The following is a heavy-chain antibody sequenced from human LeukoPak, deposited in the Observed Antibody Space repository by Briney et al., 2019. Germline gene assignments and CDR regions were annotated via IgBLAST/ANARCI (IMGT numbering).Heavy chain of an antibody. CDR1: GFTFSSYA. Sequence: GRSLRLSCAASGFTFSSYAMHWVRQAPGKGLEWVAVISYDGSNKYYADSVKGRFTISRDNSKNTLYLQMNSLRAEDTAVYYCASQFCTPTSCYRGDFDSWGQGTLVTVSS. D-gene: IGHD2-2*01. J-gene: IGHJ4*02. CDR2: ISYDGSNK. V-gene: IGHV3-30*04. CDR3: ASQFCTPTSCYRGDFDS.